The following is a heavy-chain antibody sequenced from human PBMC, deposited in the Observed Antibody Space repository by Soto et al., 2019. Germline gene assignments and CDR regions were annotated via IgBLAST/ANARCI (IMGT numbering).Heavy chain of an antibody. J-gene: IGHJ5*02. CDR1: GGSISSYY. Sequence: TSETLSLTCTVSGGSISSYYWSWIRQPPGKGLEYIGYIYYSGSTNYNPSLKSRVTISVDTSKKQFSLKLSSVTAADTAVYYCARSLYSGSYTNWFDPWGQGTLVTVSS. CDR3: ARSLYSGSYTNWFDP. CDR2: IYYSGST. D-gene: IGHD1-26*01. V-gene: IGHV4-59*01.